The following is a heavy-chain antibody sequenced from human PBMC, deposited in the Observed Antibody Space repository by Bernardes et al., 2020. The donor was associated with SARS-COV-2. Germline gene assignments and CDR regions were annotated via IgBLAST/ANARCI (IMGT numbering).Heavy chain of an antibody. CDR3: ARLGFDAGGYQTHFDN. CDR2: IATTGVT. J-gene: IGHJ4*02. V-gene: IGHV3-13*01. Sequence: GGTLRFSCASSGFRFSRYDFHWVRQVPGKGLEWIEGIATTGVTYYPASVKGRFTVSREDATNSLFLQMNSLTAGDTAVYYCARLGFDAGGYQTHFDNWGQGTLVTVSS. D-gene: IGHD2-8*02. CDR1: GFRFSRYD.